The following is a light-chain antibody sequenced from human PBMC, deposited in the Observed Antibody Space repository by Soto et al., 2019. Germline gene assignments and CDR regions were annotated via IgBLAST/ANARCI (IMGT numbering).Light chain of an antibody. CDR3: QLRSNWPLYT. Sequence: EIVLTQSPATLSLSPGERATLYCRASQSVSSYLASYRQRPGQAPRLLIYESSNRATGVPARFSGRGSGTDFTLTISSLEPEDFAVYYCQLRSNWPLYTFGPGTKVDI. V-gene: IGKV3-11*01. CDR2: ESS. J-gene: IGKJ3*01. CDR1: QSVSSY.